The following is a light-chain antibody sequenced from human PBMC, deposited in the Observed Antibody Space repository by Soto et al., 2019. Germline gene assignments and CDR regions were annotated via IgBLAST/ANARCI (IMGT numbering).Light chain of an antibody. CDR3: AAWDDSLNGLI. CDR1: SSNMGSNT. V-gene: IGLV1-44*01. CDR2: SNN. J-gene: IGLJ2*01. Sequence: QSVLTQPPSASGTAGQRVTISCSGSSSNMGSNTVNWYQQLPGTAPKLLIYSNNQRPSGVPDRFSGSKSGTSASLAISGLQSEDEADYYCAAWDDSLNGLIFGGGTKVTVL.